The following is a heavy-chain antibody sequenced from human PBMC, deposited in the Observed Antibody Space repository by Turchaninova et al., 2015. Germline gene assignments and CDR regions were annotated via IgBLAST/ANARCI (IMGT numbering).Heavy chain of an antibody. CDR3: ARSSITAAGPIDY. CDR1: GYSISSAYH. V-gene: IGHV4-38-2*01. J-gene: IGHJ4*02. D-gene: IGHD6-13*01. CDR2: IYHSGST. Sequence: QVQLQESGPGLVKPSETPTLTCAVSGYSISSAYHWGWTRPPPGKGLGWIGSIYHSGSTYYNPSLKSRVTISLDTSKNQFSLKLNSVTAADTAVYYCARSSITAAGPIDYWGQGTLVTVSS.